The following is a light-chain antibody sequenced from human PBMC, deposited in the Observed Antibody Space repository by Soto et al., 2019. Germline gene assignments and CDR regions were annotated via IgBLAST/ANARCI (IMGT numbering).Light chain of an antibody. CDR3: QQYNNWPPWT. CDR2: AAS. V-gene: IGKV3-15*01. CDR1: QSVSSD. J-gene: IGKJ1*01. Sequence: EIVMTQSPVTLSASSGERVTLSCRASQSVSSDLAWYQQKPGQAPRLLIYAASTRATGIPARFSGSGSGTEFILTISSLQSEDYAVYYCQQYNNWPPWTFGQGTKVEIK.